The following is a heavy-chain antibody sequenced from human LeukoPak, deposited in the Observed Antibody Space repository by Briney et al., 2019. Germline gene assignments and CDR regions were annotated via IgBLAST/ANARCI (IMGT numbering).Heavy chain of an antibody. CDR1: GYSFTSYW. J-gene: IGHJ3*02. V-gene: IGHV5-51*01. CDR3: ARTYYYDSSGYYGVRAFDI. D-gene: IGHD3-22*01. CDR2: IYPGDSDT. Sequence: GESLKISCKGSGYSFTSYWIGWVRQMPGKGLEWMGIIYPGDSDTRYSPSFQGHVTISADKSISTAYLQWSSLKASDTAMYYCARTYYYDSSGYYGVRAFDIWGQGTMVTVSS.